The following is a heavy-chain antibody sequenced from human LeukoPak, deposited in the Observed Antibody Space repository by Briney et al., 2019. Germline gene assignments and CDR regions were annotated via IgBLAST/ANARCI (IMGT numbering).Heavy chain of an antibody. CDR3: AKDHVVVVTAIRHGYFDY. J-gene: IGHJ4*02. V-gene: IGHV3-23*01. D-gene: IGHD2-21*02. Sequence: GGSLRLSCAASGFTFSSYAMSWVRQAPGKGLEWVSAISGSGGSTYYADSVKGQFTISRDNSKNTLYLQMNSLRAEDTAVYYCAKDHVVVVTAIRHGYFDYWGQGTLVTVSS. CDR2: ISGSGGST. CDR1: GFTFSSYA.